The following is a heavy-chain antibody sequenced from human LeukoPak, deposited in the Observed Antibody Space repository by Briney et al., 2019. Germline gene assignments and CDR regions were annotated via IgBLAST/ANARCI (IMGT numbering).Heavy chain of an antibody. D-gene: IGHD6-13*01. CDR3: ARESSSWCYYYYGMDV. Sequence: GGSVKVSCKASGYTFTSYGISWVRQAPGQGLEWMGWISAYNGNTNYAQKLQGRVTMTTDTSTSTAYMELRSLRSDDTAVYYCARESSSWCYYYYGMDVWGKGTTVTVSS. V-gene: IGHV1-18*04. CDR1: GYTFTSYG. J-gene: IGHJ6*04. CDR2: ISAYNGNT.